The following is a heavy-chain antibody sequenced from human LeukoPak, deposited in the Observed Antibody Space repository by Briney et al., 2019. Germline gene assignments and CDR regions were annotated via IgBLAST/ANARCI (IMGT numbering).Heavy chain of an antibody. CDR3: ARDSSGYPYPAFYY. D-gene: IGHD3-22*01. V-gene: IGHV3-7*01. CDR1: GFTFSIYW. Sequence: GGSLRLSCAASGFTFSIYWMSWVRQAPGKGLEWVASMKGDGSVKHFLDSVEGRFTISRDNAKNSLYLQMNSLRAEDTAVYYCARDSSGYPYPAFYYWGQGTLVTVSS. J-gene: IGHJ4*02. CDR2: MKGDGSVK.